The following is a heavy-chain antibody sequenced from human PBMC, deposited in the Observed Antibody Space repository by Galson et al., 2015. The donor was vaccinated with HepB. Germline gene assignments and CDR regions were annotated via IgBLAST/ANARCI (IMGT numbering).Heavy chain of an antibody. CDR3: ARDNRRRGLRFSDPDTEWFDP. D-gene: IGHD3-3*01. Sequence: SLRLSCATSGFTFSDYYMTWIRQAPGQGLEWVSHISGSGGTMYYADSVKGRFTISRDNARKSLYLHMNVVRAEDTAVYFCARDNRRRGLRFSDPDTEWFDPWGQGTLVAVSS. CDR1: GFTFSDYY. J-gene: IGHJ5*02. V-gene: IGHV3-11*01. CDR2: ISGSGGTM.